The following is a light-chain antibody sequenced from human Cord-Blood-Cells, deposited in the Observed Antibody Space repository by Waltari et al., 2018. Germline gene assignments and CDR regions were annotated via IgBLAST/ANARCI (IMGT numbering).Light chain of an antibody. CDR3: SSYASSNNWV. CDR1: SSDVGGYHY. V-gene: IGLV2-8*01. Sequence: QSALTQPPSASGSPGPSVTISCTGTSSDVGGYHYVSWYQQHPGKAPKLMIYEVSKRPSGVPDRFSASKSRNTASLTVSGLQAEDEADYYCSSYASSNNWVFGGGTKLTVL. J-gene: IGLJ3*02. CDR2: EVS.